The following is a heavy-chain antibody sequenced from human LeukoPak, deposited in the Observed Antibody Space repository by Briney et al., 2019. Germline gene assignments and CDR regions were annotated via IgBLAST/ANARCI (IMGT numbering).Heavy chain of an antibody. CDR3: AREETGYYYYGMDV. J-gene: IGHJ6*02. CDR2: INPNSGGT. CDR1: GYTFTGYY. V-gene: IGHV1-2*02. Sequence: ASVKVSCKASGYTFTGYYMHWVRQAPGQGLEWMGWINPNSGGTNYAQKFQGRVTMTRDTSISTAYMELSRLRSDDTAVYYCAREETGYYYYGMDVWGQGTTVTVSS. D-gene: IGHD3-10*01.